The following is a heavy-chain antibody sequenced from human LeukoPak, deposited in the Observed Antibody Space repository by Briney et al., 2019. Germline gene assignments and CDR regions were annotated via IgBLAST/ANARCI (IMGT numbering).Heavy chain of an antibody. CDR1: GYTFTGYY. CDR3: ARDRGSFTFGGVIEANWFDP. V-gene: IGHV1-2*02. Sequence: ASVKVSCKASGYTFTGYYMHWVRQAPGQGLEWMGWINPNSGGTNYAQEFQGRVTMTRDTSISTAYMELSRLRSDDTAVYYCARDRGSFTFGGVIEANWFDPWGQGTLVTVSS. D-gene: IGHD3-16*01. CDR2: INPNSGGT. J-gene: IGHJ5*02.